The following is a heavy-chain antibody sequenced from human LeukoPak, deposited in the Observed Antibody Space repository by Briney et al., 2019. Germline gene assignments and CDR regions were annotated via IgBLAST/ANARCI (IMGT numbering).Heavy chain of an antibody. CDR1: GGTFSSYA. Sequence: SVKVSCKTSGGTFSSYAISWFRQAPGQGLEWMGGIIPLLGTATYAQKFQGSVTITTGESTSTAYMELSSLRSEDTAVYYCAKASAGLFDYWGQGTLVTVSS. D-gene: IGHD6-13*01. V-gene: IGHV1-69*05. CDR3: AKASAGLFDY. J-gene: IGHJ4*02. CDR2: IIPLLGTA.